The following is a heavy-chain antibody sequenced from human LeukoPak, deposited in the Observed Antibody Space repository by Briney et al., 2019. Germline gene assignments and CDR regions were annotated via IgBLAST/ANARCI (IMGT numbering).Heavy chain of an antibody. Sequence: GASVKVSCKASGYTFTGYYMHWVRQAPGQGVEWMGWINPNSGGTNYAQKFQGRVTMTRDTSTSTAYMELTRLRSDDTAVYYCARDNGDYWFDYWGQGTLVTVSS. V-gene: IGHV1-2*02. CDR3: ARDNGDYWFDY. D-gene: IGHD4-17*01. CDR1: GYTFTGYY. J-gene: IGHJ4*02. CDR2: INPNSGGT.